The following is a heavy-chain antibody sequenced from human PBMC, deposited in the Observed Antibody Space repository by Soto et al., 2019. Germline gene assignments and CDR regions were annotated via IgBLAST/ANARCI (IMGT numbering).Heavy chain of an antibody. CDR3: ARDMPYGDSHEY. D-gene: IGHD4-17*01. J-gene: IGHJ4*02. CDR1: GFSFRNYW. V-gene: IGHV3-7*03. CDR2: INQDASEK. Sequence: EVQLVESGGGLVQPGGSLRLSCAASGFSFRNYWMSWVRQAPGKGLEWVANINQDASEKYYVDSVKGRFTISRDNAKNSLYLQMNSLRAEDTAVYYCARDMPYGDSHEYWGQGTLVTVSS.